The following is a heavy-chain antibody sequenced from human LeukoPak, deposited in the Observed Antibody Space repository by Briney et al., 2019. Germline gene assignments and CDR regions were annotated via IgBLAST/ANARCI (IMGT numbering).Heavy chain of an antibody. CDR1: GFTFSSYG. V-gene: IGHV3-30*02. CDR2: IRYDGSNK. D-gene: IGHD2-15*01. CDR3: AKDRGYCSGGSCYSFDY. J-gene: IGHJ4*02. Sequence: PGGSLRLSCAASGFTFSSYGMHWVRQAPGKGLEWVAFIRYDGSNKYYADSVKGRFTISRDNSKNTLYLQMNSLRAEDTAVYYCAKDRGYCSGGSCYSFDYWGQGTLVTVSS.